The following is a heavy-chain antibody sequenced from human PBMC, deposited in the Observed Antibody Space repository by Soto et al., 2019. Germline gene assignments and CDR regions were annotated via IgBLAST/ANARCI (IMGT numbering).Heavy chain of an antibody. CDR2: IIPIFGTA. Sequence: SVKVSCKASGGTFSSYAISWVRQAPRQGLEWMGGIIPIFGTANYAQKFQGRVTITADESTSTAYMELSSLRSEDTAVYYCARASVVVVAATPLGSWFDPWGQGTLVTVSS. CDR3: ARASVVVVAATPLGSWFDP. D-gene: IGHD2-15*01. J-gene: IGHJ5*02. CDR1: GGTFSSYA. V-gene: IGHV1-69*13.